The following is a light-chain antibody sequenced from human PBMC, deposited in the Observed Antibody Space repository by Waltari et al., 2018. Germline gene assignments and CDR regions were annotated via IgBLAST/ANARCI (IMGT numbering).Light chain of an antibody. J-gene: IGLJ3*02. V-gene: IGLV10-54*04. CDR3: SAWDRSLSAWV. Sequence: QAGLTQPPSVSKDLRQTATLTCTGNSHNVGYLAAAWLQQHQVHPPTLLSYSNHNRPSGVSERFSASRSGNTASLTITGLQPEDEADYYCSAWDRSLSAWVFGEGTKLTVL. CDR2: SNH. CDR1: SHNVGYLA.